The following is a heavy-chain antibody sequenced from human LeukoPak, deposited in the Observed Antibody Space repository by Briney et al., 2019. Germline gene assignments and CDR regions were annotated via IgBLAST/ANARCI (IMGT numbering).Heavy chain of an antibody. CDR2: IYTSGST. V-gene: IGHV4-61*02. CDR3: ARSVRGAFDI. Sequence: PSQTLSLTCTVSGGSISSGSYYWSWIRQPAGKGLEWIGRIYTSGSTNYNPSLKSRVTISVATSKNQFSLKLSSVTAADTAVYYCARSVRGAFDIWGQGTMVTVSS. J-gene: IGHJ3*02. CDR1: GGSISSGSYY.